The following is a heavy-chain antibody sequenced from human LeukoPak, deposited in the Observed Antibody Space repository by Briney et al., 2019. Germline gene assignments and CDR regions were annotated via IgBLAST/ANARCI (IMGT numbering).Heavy chain of an antibody. CDR3: ARTGGYCSGGSCYGRYYYYYYGMDV. CDR2: INHSGST. D-gene: IGHD2-15*01. J-gene: IGHJ6*02. CDR1: GGSISSYY. Sequence: SETLSLTCTVSGGSISSYYWSWIRQPPGKGLEWIGEINHSGSTNYNPSLKSRVTISVDTSKNQFSLKLSSVTAADTAVYYCARTGGYCSGGSCYGRYYYYYYGMDVWGQGTTVTVSS. V-gene: IGHV4-34*01.